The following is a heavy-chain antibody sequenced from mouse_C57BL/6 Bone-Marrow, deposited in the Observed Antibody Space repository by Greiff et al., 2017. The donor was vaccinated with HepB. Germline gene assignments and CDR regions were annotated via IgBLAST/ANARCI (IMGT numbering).Heavy chain of an antibody. CDR2: IHPNSGST. CDR3: ARSYYGSSPFWYFDD. D-gene: IGHD1-1*01. J-gene: IGHJ1*03. V-gene: IGHV1-64*01. Sequence: VQLQQPGAELVKPGASVKLSCKASGYTFTSYWMHWVKQRPGQGLEWIGMIHPNSGSTNYNEKFKSKATLTVDKSSSTAYMQLSSLTSEDSAVYYCARSYYGSSPFWYFDDWGTGTTVTVSS. CDR1: GYTFTSYW.